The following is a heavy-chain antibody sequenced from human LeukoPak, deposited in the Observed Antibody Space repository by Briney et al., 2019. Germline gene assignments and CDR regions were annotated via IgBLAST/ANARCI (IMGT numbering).Heavy chain of an antibody. Sequence: GGSLRLSCAASGFTFSDAWMTWARQAPGKGLEWVGRAKSESSGGTIAYTAPVKGRFTISRDDSRNTFYLQMNSLKTEDTAVYYCTTDEWNWGQGTLVTVSS. D-gene: IGHD3-3*01. CDR1: GFTFSDAW. V-gene: IGHV3-15*01. CDR2: AKSESSGGTI. J-gene: IGHJ4*02. CDR3: TTDEWN.